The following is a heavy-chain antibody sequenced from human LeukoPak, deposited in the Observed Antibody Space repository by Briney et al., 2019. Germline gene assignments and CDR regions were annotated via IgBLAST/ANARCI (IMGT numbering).Heavy chain of an antibody. Sequence: KPSETLSLTCAVSNGSLIGYCWNWIRQPAGQGLEWLGRVYSSGVGNYNPSLTSRVTMSVDTSKNQFSLKLTSLTAADTAVYYCAREEFLHEIDSSGYFVYWGQGTLVTVSS. V-gene: IGHV4-4*07. CDR2: VYSSGVG. J-gene: IGHJ4*02. CDR1: NGSLIGYC. CDR3: AREEFLHEIDSSGYFVY. D-gene: IGHD3-22*01.